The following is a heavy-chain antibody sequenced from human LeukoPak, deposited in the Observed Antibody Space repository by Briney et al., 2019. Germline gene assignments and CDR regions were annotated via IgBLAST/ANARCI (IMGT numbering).Heavy chain of an antibody. J-gene: IGHJ4*02. CDR1: GYTFTGYY. CDR2: INPNSGGT. Sequence: GASVKVSCKASGYTFTGYYMHWVRQAPGQGLEWMGWINPNSGGTNYAQKFQGRVTMTRDTSISTAYMELSRLRSDDTAVYYCARETYGSGSYCKYWGQGTLVTVSS. V-gene: IGHV1-2*02. CDR3: ARETYGSGSYCKY. D-gene: IGHD3-10*01.